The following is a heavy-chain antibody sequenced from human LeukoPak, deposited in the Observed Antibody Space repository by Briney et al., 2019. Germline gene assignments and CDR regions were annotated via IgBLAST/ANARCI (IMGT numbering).Heavy chain of an antibody. V-gene: IGHV4-59*12. Sequence: SETLSLTCAVYGGSFSSYYWSWIRQPPGKGLEWIGYIYYSGSTNYNPSLKSRVTISVDTSKNQFSLKLSSVTAADTAVYYCAREEGKDYYDSSGYHKDDAFDIWGQGTMVTVSS. CDR2: IYYSGST. CDR3: AREEGKDYYDSSGYHKDDAFDI. J-gene: IGHJ3*02. CDR1: GGSFSSYY. D-gene: IGHD3-22*01.